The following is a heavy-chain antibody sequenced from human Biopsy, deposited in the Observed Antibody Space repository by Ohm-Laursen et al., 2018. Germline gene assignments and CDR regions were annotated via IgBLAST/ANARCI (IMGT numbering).Heavy chain of an antibody. D-gene: IGHD6-19*01. Sequence: ASVKVSCKASGLSFTGYYIHWVRQAPGQGLEWMGWISPKSGDTNYAHKFQGNITMTRDTSMSTAYMEMSRLRCGGTAVYYCALQSVAQMKNFDYWGQGTLVTVSS. V-gene: IGHV1-2*02. J-gene: IGHJ4*02. CDR2: ISPKSGDT. CDR3: ALQSVAQMKNFDY. CDR1: GLSFTGYY.